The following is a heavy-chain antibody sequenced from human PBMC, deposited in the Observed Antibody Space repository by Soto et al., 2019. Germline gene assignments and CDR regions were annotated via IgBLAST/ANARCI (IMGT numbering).Heavy chain of an antibody. Sequence: QITLKESGPTLVKPTQTLTLSCTFSGFSFSTSGVAVGWIRQPPGKALERDAFICGDEDKRYLPSLKCRLTLTKFPSNNQVVRTMTNMDPVDTATYHCAQMLMTSNGWGTFDYWGQGIVVTVSS. CDR1: GFSFSTSGVA. CDR3: AQMLMTSNGWGTFDY. CDR2: ICGDEDK. D-gene: IGHD3-16*01. V-gene: IGHV2-5*02. J-gene: IGHJ4*02.